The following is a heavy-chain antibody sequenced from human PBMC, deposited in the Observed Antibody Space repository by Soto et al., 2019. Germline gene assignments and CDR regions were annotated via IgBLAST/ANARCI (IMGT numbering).Heavy chain of an antibody. CDR2: ISYVGSNK. CDR3: AKNRLPNSPYYYYYYGLDV. V-gene: IGHV3-30*18. Sequence: QVQLVESGGGVVQPGRSLRLSCAASGFTFSSYDIHWVRQAPGKGLEWVAAISYVGSNKYFADSVKGRFTISRDNSKNSLYLRMNSLRTEDTAVYYGAKNRLPNSPYYYYYYGLDVWGRGTTVTVSS. CDR1: GFTFSSYD. D-gene: IGHD6-25*01. J-gene: IGHJ6*02.